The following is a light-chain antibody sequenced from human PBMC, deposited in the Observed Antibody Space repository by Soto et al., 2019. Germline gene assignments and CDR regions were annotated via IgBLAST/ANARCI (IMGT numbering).Light chain of an antibody. V-gene: IGLV2-14*01. CDR1: SSDVGGYNY. CDR3: SSYTSSSTPWV. J-gene: IGLJ3*02. CDR2: EVS. Sequence: QSALTQPASVSGSPGQSITISCTGTSSDVGGYNYVSWYQQHPGKAPKLMIYEVSNRPSGVSNRVSGSKSGNTASLTISGLQDEDEADYYCSSYTSSSTPWVFGGGTKLTVL.